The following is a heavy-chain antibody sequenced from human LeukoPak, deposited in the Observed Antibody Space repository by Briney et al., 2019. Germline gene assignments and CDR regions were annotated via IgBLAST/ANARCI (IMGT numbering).Heavy chain of an antibody. CDR1: GFTFSHHS. CDR2: ISYDGRVT. J-gene: IGHJ4*01. Sequence: GGSLRLSCAASGFTFSHHSMNWIRQAPGKGLEWVAVISYDGRVTYYADSVRGRFTISRDNSKNIQYLQMNNMTPGDTAVHFCAREMTTKGQFDSWGRGTLVTVSS. D-gene: IGHD1-1*01. CDR3: AREMTTKGQFDS. V-gene: IGHV3-30*04.